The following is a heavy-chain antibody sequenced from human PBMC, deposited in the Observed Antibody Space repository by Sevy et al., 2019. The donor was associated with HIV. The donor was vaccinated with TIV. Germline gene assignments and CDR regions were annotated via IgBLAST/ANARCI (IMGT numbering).Heavy chain of an antibody. CDR1: GFTFSSYS. CDR2: ISSSSRTI. Sequence: GGSLRLSCAASGFTFSSYSMNWVHQAPGKGLEWVSYISSSSRTIYYADSVKGRFTISRDNAKNSQYLQMNSLRDEDTAVYYCARDYTLRFLEWPGAFDIWGQGTMVTVSS. CDR3: ARDYTLRFLEWPGAFDI. J-gene: IGHJ3*02. V-gene: IGHV3-48*02. D-gene: IGHD3-3*01.